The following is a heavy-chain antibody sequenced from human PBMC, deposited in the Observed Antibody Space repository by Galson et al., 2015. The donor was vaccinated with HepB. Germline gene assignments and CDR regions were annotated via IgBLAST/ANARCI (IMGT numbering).Heavy chain of an antibody. CDR2: IYYSGST. CDR1: GGSISSSSYY. J-gene: IGHJ4*02. D-gene: IGHD3-3*01. Sequence: SETLSLTCTVSGGSISSSSYYWGWIRQPPGKGLEWIGSIYYSGSTYYNPSLKSRVTISVDTSKNQFSLKLSSVTAADTAVYYCARQKSSDDFWSGYYRGGVFAFDYWGQGTLVTVSS. V-gene: IGHV4-39*01. CDR3: ARQKSSDDFWSGYYRGGVFAFDY.